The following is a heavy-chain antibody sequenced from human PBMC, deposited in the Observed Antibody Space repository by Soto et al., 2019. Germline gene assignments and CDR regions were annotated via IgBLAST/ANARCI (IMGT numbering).Heavy chain of an antibody. Sequence: PGGSLRLSCAASGFTFSSYGMHWVRQAPGKGLVWVSRINGDGSSTGYADSVNGRFPISRDNAKNTIYLQMNSLRAEDTAVYFCAREFYDGSNYHQNAAFDVWGQGTMVTVSS. CDR3: AREFYDGSNYHQNAAFDV. D-gene: IGHD3-16*01. CDR1: GFTFSSYG. V-gene: IGHV3-74*01. J-gene: IGHJ3*01. CDR2: INGDGSST.